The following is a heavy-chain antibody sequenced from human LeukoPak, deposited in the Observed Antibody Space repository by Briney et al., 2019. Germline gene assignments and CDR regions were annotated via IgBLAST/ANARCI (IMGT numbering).Heavy chain of an antibody. CDR1: GFTFSSYA. CDR2: ISYDGSNK. V-gene: IGHV3-30-3*01. CDR3: ARDSQRWSLENFYAMDV. Sequence: GGSLRLSCAASGFTFSSYAMHWVRQAPGKGLEWVAVISYDGSNKYYADSVKGRFTISRDNSKNTLYLQMNSLRIDDTAVYYCARDSQRWSLENFYAMDVWGQGTTVSVSS. J-gene: IGHJ6*02. D-gene: IGHD4-23*01.